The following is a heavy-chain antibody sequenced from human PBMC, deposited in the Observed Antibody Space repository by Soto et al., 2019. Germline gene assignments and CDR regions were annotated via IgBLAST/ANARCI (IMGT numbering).Heavy chain of an antibody. CDR1: GFTFSSYA. CDR2: ISGSGGST. CDR3: ATATFNFDS. J-gene: IGHJ4*02. V-gene: IGHV3-23*01. Sequence: GGSLRLSCAASGFTFSSYAMSWVRQAPGKGLEWVSSISGSGGSTYYADSVKGRFIISRDNSKSTLYLQMNSLRAEDTAVYYWATATFNFDSWGQGTLVTVSS.